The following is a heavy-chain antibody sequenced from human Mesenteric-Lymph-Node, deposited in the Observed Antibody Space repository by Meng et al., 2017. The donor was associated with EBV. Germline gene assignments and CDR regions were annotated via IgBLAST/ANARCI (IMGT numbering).Heavy chain of an antibody. CDR2: ISTTSSYI. J-gene: IGHJ5*02. Sequence: EVQLVESGGXXXXXGXSLXLSCAASAFTFSTYTMNWVRQAPGKGLEWVSSISTTSSYIHYGDAVKGRFTISRDNAKNSLYLQMNSLRAEDTAVYYCAGRDSSGYHTWGQGTLVTVSS. CDR3: AGRDSSGYHT. D-gene: IGHD3-22*01. CDR1: AFTFSTYT. V-gene: IGHV3-21*01.